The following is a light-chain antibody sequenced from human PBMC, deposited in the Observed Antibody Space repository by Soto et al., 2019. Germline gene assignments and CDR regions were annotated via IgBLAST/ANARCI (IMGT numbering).Light chain of an antibody. V-gene: IGLV2-23*01. Sequence: QSALTQPASVSGSPGQSITISCTGTSSDVGSYNLVSWYQQHPGKAPKLMIYEGSKRPSGVSNRFSGSKSGNTASLTISGLQAEDEADYYCCSYAGSSTRGYVFGTGTK. CDR1: SSDVGSYNL. CDR3: CSYAGSSTRGYV. CDR2: EGS. J-gene: IGLJ1*01.